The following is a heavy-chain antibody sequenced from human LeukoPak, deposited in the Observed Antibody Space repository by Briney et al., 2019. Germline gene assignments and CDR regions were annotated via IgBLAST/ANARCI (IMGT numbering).Heavy chain of an antibody. D-gene: IGHD3-3*01. CDR2: VTWNSGTI. Sequence: SLRLSCAASGFTFDDYAMHWVRQAPGKGLEWVSGVTWNSGTIGYADSVKGRFTISRDNAKNSLYLQMNSLRAEDMALYYCAKGGGRFLEWIDYWGQGTLVTVSS. CDR1: GFTFDDYA. V-gene: IGHV3-9*03. J-gene: IGHJ4*02. CDR3: AKGGGRFLEWIDY.